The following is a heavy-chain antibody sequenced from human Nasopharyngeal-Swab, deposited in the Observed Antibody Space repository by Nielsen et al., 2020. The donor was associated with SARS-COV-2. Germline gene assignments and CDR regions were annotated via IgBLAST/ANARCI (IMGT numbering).Heavy chain of an antibody. V-gene: IGHV3-30-3*01. D-gene: IGHD3-22*01. J-gene: IGHJ4*02. CDR1: GFTFSSYA. Sequence: GGSLRLSCAASGFTFSSYAMHWVRQAPGKGLEWVAVISYDGSNKYYADSVKGRFTISRDNSKNTLYLQMNSLRAEDTAVYYCARVENTYYYDSSGVNDYWGQGTLVTVSS. CDR2: ISYDGSNK. CDR3: ARVENTYYYDSSGVNDY.